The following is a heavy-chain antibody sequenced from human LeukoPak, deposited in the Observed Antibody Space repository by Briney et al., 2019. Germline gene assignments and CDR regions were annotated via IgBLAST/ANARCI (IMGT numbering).Heavy chain of an antibody. CDR1: GYTFTRSW. D-gene: IGHD1-1*01. CDR3: ARRAWNHRYWFDP. V-gene: IGHV5-51*01. CDR2: IYPGDSDT. Sequence: GESLRISCKGSGYTFTRSWIGWVRQMPGKGLESMGIIYPGDSDTRYSPSFQGQVTISADKSISTAYLQWSSLKASDTAMYYCARRAWNHRYWFDPWGQGTLVTVSS. J-gene: IGHJ5*02.